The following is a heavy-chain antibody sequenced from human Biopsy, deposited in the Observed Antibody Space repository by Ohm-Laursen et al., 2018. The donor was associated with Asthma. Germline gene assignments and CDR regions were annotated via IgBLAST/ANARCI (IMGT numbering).Heavy chain of an antibody. CDR3: SRNKTDDGIYFDD. D-gene: IGHD4-23*01. J-gene: IGHJ4*02. V-gene: IGHV4-30-2*01. Sequence: SQTLSLTCAVSGGSISSGDYSWSWIRQPPGKGLEWIGFISPSGNTYYGPSLKSRLTISVDRSKNQFSLRLSSVTAADTAIYYCSRNKTDDGIYFDDWGLGTLVTVSS. CDR2: ISPSGNT. CDR1: GGSISSGDYS.